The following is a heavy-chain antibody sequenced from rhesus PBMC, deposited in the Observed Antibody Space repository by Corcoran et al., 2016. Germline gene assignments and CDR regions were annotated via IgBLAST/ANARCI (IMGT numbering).Heavy chain of an antibody. V-gene: IGHV4-147*01. CDR2: FDGGNGRT. J-gene: IGHJ4*01. CDR3: ARDFAY. CDR1: GASIRTNY. Sequence: QVQLQQSSPGLVKPSETLSLTCAVSGASIRTNYWSWIRQSPGKGLEWIGTFDGGNGRTRYNTSLNSRVTISTGTSKNQYSLNLIFVTAADTAVYYCARDFAYWGQGVLVTVSS.